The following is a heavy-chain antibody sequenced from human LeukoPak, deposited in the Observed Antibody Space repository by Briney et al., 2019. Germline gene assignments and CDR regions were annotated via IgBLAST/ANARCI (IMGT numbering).Heavy chain of an antibody. V-gene: IGHV4-59*08. D-gene: IGHD4-23*01. CDR1: GGSISSYY. CDR3: ARHPYGGNSDFDY. J-gene: IGHJ4*02. CDR2: IYYSGST. Sequence: SETLSLTCTVSGGSISSYYWSWIRQPPGKGLEWIGYIYYSGSTKYNPSLKSRVTISVDTSQNQFSLRLSSVTAADTAVYYCARHPYGGNSDFDYRGQGTLVTVSS.